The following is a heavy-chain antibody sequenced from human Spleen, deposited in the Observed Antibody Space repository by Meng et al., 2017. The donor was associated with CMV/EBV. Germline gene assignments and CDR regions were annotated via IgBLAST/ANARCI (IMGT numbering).Heavy chain of an antibody. Sequence: SVKVSCKASGYTFTSYGISWVRQAPGQGLEWMGWISAYNGNTNYAQKLQGRVTMTTDTSTSTAYMELRSLRSDDTAVYYCARSWAFYDFWSGYMDVWGQGTTVTVSS. CDR2: ISAYNGNT. CDR1: GYTFTSYG. V-gene: IGHV1-18*01. J-gene: IGHJ6*02. CDR3: ARSWAFYDFWSGYMDV. D-gene: IGHD3-3*01.